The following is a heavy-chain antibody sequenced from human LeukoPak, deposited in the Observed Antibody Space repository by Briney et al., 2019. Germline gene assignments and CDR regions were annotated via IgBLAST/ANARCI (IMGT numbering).Heavy chain of an antibody. CDR1: GGSFSGYY. Sequence: PSETLSLTCAVYGGSFSGYYWSWIRQPPGKGLEWIGEINHSGSTNYNPSLKSRVTISVDTSKNQFSLKLSSVTAADTAVNYCARYVRFLTGFDYWGQGTLVTVSS. D-gene: IGHD3-3*01. V-gene: IGHV4-34*01. CDR3: ARYVRFLTGFDY. CDR2: INHSGST. J-gene: IGHJ4*02.